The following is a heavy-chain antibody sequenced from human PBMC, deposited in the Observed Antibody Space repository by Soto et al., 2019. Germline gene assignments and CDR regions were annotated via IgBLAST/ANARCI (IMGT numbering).Heavy chain of an antibody. V-gene: IGHV1-46*01. J-gene: IGHJ3*02. Sequence: EASVKVSCKASGYTFTSYYMHWVRQAPGQGLEWMGIISPSGGSTSYAQKFQGRVTMTRDTSTSTVYMELSSLRSEDTAVYYCARVLVGATGAFDIWGQGTMVTVSS. CDR2: ISPSGGST. CDR1: GYTFTSYY. D-gene: IGHD1-26*01. CDR3: ARVLVGATGAFDI.